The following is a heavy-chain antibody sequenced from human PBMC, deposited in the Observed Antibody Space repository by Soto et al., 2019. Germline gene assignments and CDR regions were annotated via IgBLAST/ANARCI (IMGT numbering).Heavy chain of an antibody. V-gene: IGHV3-7*03. CDR1: GFTFSSYW. D-gene: IGHD2-2*01. J-gene: IGHJ2*01. CDR2: IKQGGSET. CDR3: AKYRTPIRWYFDL. Sequence: GGSLRLSCAASGFTFSSYWMSWVRQAPGKGLEWVANIKQGGSETYYADSVKGRFTISRDNSKNTLYLQMNSLRAEDTAVYYCAKYRTPIRWYFDLWGRGTLVTVSS.